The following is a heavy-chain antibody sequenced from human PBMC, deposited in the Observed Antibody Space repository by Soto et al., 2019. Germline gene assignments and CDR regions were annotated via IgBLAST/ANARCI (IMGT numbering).Heavy chain of an antibody. Sequence: QVQLQESGPGLLKPSETLSLTCTVSGGSISTYYWSWVRQPPGKGLEWIGYIYYSGSTNYNPSLKSRVSISVDTSNNPFSLKLSSVTAADTAVYYCARPYSSGWYAAFDIWGQGTMVTVSS. D-gene: IGHD6-19*01. J-gene: IGHJ3*02. V-gene: IGHV4-59*08. CDR3: ARPYSSGWYAAFDI. CDR2: IYYSGST. CDR1: GGSISTYY.